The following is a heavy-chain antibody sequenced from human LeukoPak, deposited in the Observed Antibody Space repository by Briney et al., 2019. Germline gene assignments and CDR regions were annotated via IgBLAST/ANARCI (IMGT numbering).Heavy chain of an antibody. D-gene: IGHD5-18*01. CDR1: GGSFSGYY. Sequence: SETLSLTCAVYGGSFSGYYWSWIRQPPGKGLEWIGEINHSGSTNYNPSLKSRVTISVDTSKNQFSLKLSSVTAADTAVYYCARGGYSYLLDYWGQGTLVTVSS. J-gene: IGHJ4*02. CDR3: ARGGYSYLLDY. V-gene: IGHV4-34*01. CDR2: INHSGST.